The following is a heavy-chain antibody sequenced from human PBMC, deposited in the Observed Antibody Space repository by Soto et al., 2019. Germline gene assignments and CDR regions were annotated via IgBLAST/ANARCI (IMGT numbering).Heavy chain of an antibody. V-gene: IGHV3-23*01. Sequence: GGSLRLSCAASGFMWSSYDMSWVLQAPGKGLEWVSTILVDGRTFYVDSVKGRFTISRDSSNNMVYLQMNSLTAGDTALYYCAKATATGGGAFDICGQGTMVTVSS. J-gene: IGHJ3*02. CDR2: ILVDGRT. D-gene: IGHD2-8*02. CDR1: GFMWSSYD. CDR3: AKATATGGGAFDI.